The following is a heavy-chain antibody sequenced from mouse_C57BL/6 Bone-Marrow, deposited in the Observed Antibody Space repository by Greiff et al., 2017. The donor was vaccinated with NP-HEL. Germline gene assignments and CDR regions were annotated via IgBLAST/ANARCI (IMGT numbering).Heavy chain of an antibody. Sequence: QVQLKQSGPELVKPGASVKISCKASGYAFSSSWMNWVKQRPGKGLEWIGRIYPGDGDTNYNGKFKGKATLTADKSSSTAYMQLSSLTSEDSAVYFCARLGYGNYDHYFDYWGQGTTLTVSS. D-gene: IGHD2-10*02. CDR3: ARLGYGNYDHYFDY. J-gene: IGHJ2*01. CDR1: GYAFSSSW. V-gene: IGHV1-82*01. CDR2: IYPGDGDT.